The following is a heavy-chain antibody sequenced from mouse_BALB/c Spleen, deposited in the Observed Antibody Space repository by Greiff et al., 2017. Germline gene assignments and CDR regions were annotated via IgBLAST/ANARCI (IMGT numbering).Heavy chain of an antibody. J-gene: IGHJ2*01. CDR3: ARDLVTLTGTRYYFDY. V-gene: IGHV5-6-3*01. D-gene: IGHD4-1*01. CDR1: GFTFSSYG. CDR2: INSNGGST. Sequence: EVKLVESGGGLVQPGGSLKLSCAASGFTFSSYGMSWVRQTPDKRLELVATINSNGGSTYYPDSVKGRFTISRDNAKNTLYLQMSSLKSEDTAMYYCARDLVTLTGTRYYFDYWGQGTTLTVSS.